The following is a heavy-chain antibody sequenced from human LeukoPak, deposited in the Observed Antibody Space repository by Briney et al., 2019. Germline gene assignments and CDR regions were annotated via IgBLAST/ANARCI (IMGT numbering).Heavy chain of an antibody. CDR3: AREPRGYDILTGYLPPRGLDY. Sequence: ASVKVSCKASGGTFSSYAIGWVRQAPGQGLEWMGRIIPILGIANYAQKFQGRVTITADKSTSTAYMELSSLRSEDTAVYCCAREPRGYDILTGYLPPRGLDYWGQGTLVTVSS. CDR1: GGTFSSYA. V-gene: IGHV1-69*04. CDR2: IIPILGIA. D-gene: IGHD3-9*01. J-gene: IGHJ4*02.